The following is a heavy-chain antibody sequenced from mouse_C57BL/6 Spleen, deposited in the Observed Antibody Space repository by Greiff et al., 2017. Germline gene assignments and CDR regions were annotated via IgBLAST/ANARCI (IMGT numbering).Heavy chain of an antibody. D-gene: IGHD1-1*01. CDR2: IYPSDSET. CDR3: ARDNYGSSYFAY. V-gene: IGHV1-61*01. CDR1: GYTFTSYW. Sequence: QVQLQQPGAELVRPGSSVKLSCKASGYTFTSYWMDWVKQRPGQGLEWIGNIYPSDSETHYNQKFKDKATLTVDKSSSTAYMQLSSLTSEDSAVYYCARDNYGSSYFAYWGQGTLVTVSA. J-gene: IGHJ3*01.